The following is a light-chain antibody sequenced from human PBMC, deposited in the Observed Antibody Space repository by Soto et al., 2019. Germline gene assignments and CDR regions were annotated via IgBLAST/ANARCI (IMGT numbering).Light chain of an antibody. CDR1: SSDIGYHNR. Sequence: QYALTQPPSVSGSPGQSVTISCTGTSSDIGYHNRVSWYQQPPGTAPKLMIYEVSTRYSGVPDRFSGSKSGNTASLTISGLQAEDEADYYCSSFASSATLVFGCGIKLTVL. CDR2: EVS. J-gene: IGLJ3*02. V-gene: IGLV2-18*02. CDR3: SSFASSATLV.